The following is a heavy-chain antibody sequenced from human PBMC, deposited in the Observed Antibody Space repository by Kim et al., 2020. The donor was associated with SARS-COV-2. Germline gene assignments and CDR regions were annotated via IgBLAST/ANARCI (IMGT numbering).Heavy chain of an antibody. Sequence: SETLSLTCTVSGGSISSSSYYWGWIRQPPGKGLEWIGTIYYSGSTYYNPSLKSRVTIPVDTSKNQFSLKLSSVTAADTAVYYCARDWDYYDVSSGYPGLGWFDPWGQGTLVTVSS. CDR3: ARDWDYYDVSSGYPGLGWFDP. V-gene: IGHV4-39*07. D-gene: IGHD3-22*01. CDR1: GGSISSSSYY. J-gene: IGHJ5*02. CDR2: IYYSGST.